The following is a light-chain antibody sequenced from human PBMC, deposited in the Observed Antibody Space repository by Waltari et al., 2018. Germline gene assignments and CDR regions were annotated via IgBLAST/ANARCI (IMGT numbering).Light chain of an antibody. CDR1: RSNIGAQYA. CDR3: QSYDKSLSGWV. J-gene: IGLJ3*02. V-gene: IGLV1-40*01. Sequence: QSVLTQPPSVSGAPGQRVTIPCAGGRSNIGAQYAIHWYQFLPETAPRLLIYDTNKRPSGVPDRFSGSKSATSASLAITGLQPEDEAHYYCQSYDKSLSGWVFGGGTKLTVL. CDR2: DTN.